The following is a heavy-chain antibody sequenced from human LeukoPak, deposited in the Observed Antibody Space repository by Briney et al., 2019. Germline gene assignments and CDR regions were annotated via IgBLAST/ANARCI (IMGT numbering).Heavy chain of an antibody. D-gene: IGHD2-15*01. CDR2: IRNKANSYTT. CDR1: GFTFSDYN. J-gene: IGHJ3*02. Sequence: PGGSLRLSCAASGFTFSDYNMDWVRQAPGKGLEWVGRIRNKANSYTTEYAASVKDRFTISRDDSKNSLYLQMNSLKTEDTAVYFCARGLCRGVTCGAVDMRGQGTMVTVSS. CDR3: ARGLCRGVTCGAVDM. V-gene: IGHV3-72*01.